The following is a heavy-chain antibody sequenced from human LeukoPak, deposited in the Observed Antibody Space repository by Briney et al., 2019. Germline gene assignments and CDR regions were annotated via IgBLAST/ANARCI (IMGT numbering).Heavy chain of an antibody. CDR1: GGSISSYY. V-gene: IGHV4-59*01. Sequence: PSETLSLTCTVSGGSISSYYWSWIRQAPGKGLEGLGYPYNSGSGSYNPSLKSRVTMSIGTAKSQFALKLSSVTAADTAIYYCARRGYGGNSRLGSWFDPWGQGTLVTVSS. D-gene: IGHD4-23*01. CDR3: ARRGYGGNSRLGSWFDP. CDR2: PYNSGSG. J-gene: IGHJ5*02.